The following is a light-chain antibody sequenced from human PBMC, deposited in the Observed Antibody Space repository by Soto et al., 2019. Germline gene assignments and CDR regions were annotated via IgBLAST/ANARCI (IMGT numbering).Light chain of an antibody. CDR1: QSVTSTY. V-gene: IGKV3-20*01. CDR3: QQYGSSQVT. Sequence: EIVLTQSPGTLSLCPGERATLSCRASQSVTSTYLAWYQQKPGQAPTLLIYGASTRATGIPDRFSGSGSGTDFTLTIDRLEPEDFAVYYCQQYGSSQVTFGQGTRLEI. J-gene: IGKJ5*01. CDR2: GAS.